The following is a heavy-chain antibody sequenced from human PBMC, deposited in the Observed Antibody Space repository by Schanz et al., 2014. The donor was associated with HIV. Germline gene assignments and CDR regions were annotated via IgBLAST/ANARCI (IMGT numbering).Heavy chain of an antibody. Sequence: QVQLVQSGAEVKNPGASVKVSCKASGYTFSSYDINWVRQATGQGLEWMGWISAYNGNTNYAQKLQGRVTMTTDTSTSTAYMELRSLRSDDTAVYYCARTDYDILTGYSLGYYGMDVWGQGTTVTVSS. D-gene: IGHD3-9*01. J-gene: IGHJ6*02. CDR1: GYTFSSYD. V-gene: IGHV1-18*01. CDR2: ISAYNGNT. CDR3: ARTDYDILTGYSLGYYGMDV.